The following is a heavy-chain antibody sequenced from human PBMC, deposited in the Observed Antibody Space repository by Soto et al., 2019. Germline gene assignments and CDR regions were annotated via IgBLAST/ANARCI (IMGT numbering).Heavy chain of an antibody. V-gene: IGHV3-23*01. CDR2: ISGGGGTT. CDR3: AKGPNYGDYEFFDY. J-gene: IGHJ4*02. CDR1: GFTFSSYA. Sequence: VQLLESGGGLVQPGGSLRLSCAASGFTFSSYAMSWVRQAPGKGLEWVSAISGGGGTTYYADSVKGRFTISRDNSKNTLYLQMNSLRAEDTAVYYCAKGPNYGDYEFFDYWGQGTLVTVSS. D-gene: IGHD4-17*01.